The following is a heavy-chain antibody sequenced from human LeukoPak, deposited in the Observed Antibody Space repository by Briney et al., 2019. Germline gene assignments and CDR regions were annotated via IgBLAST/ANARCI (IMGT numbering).Heavy chain of an antibody. J-gene: IGHJ4*02. Sequence: GESLKISCKGSGYNFTSYWIGWGRQVPGKGMEWMGIIYPGDSDTRYSTSFQGQVTISADKSISTACLQWSSLKASDTAMYYCARHGKLELPSDYWGQGTLVTVSS. CDR3: ARHGKLELPSDY. D-gene: IGHD1-7*01. CDR1: GYNFTSYW. V-gene: IGHV5-51*01. CDR2: IYPGDSDT.